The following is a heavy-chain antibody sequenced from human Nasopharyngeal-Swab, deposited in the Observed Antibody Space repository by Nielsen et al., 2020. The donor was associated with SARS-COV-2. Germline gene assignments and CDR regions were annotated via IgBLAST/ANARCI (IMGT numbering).Heavy chain of an antibody. CDR3: ARVPTVGNYDILTGYREYYYGMDV. V-gene: IGHV4-34*01. CDR1: GGSFSGYY. CDR2: INHGGST. Sequence: SETLSLTCAVYGGSFSGYYWSWIRQPPGKGLEWIGEINHGGSTNYNPSLKSRVTISVDTSKNQFSLKLSSVTAADTAVYYCARVPTVGNYDILTGYREYYYGMDVWGQGTTVTVSS. D-gene: IGHD3-9*01. J-gene: IGHJ6*02.